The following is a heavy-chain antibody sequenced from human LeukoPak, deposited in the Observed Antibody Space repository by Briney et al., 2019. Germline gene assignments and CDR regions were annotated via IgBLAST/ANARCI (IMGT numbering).Heavy chain of an antibody. CDR2: IGSTGVTT. Sequence: GGSLRLSCAASGFTFSSYAMSWVRQAPGKGLEWVSSIGSTGVTTYYAESVKGRFTISRDNAKNTLYLQMNSLRAEDTAEYYCAKSLDTAGFAYWGQGTLVTVSS. CDR3: AKSLDTAGFAY. J-gene: IGHJ4*02. D-gene: IGHD5-18*01. CDR1: GFTFSSYA. V-gene: IGHV3-23*01.